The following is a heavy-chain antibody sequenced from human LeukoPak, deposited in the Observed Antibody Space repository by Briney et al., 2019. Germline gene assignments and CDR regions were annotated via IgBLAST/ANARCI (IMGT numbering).Heavy chain of an antibody. CDR2: IYAGGNT. Sequence: PSETLSLTCTVSGGSISIGSYYWSWIRQPAGKGLEWIGRIYAGGNTNYNPSHYSPSLKSRVIISIDTSKSQFSLKLSSVTAADTAVYYCAREAPYYDFWSGYYVSFDYWGQGTLVTVSS. V-gene: IGHV4-61*02. CDR1: GGSISIGSYY. D-gene: IGHD3-3*01. J-gene: IGHJ4*02. CDR3: AREAPYYDFWSGYYVSFDY.